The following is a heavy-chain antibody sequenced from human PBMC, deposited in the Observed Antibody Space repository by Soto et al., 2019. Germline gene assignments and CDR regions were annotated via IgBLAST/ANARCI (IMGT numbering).Heavy chain of an antibody. Sequence: QAQLVQSGAEVRKPGASVKVSCKASGYTFTTYDINWVRQAPGQGLEWLGWMDPNSGSTGYAQNFQGRITMTRNISSNTAPMELSSLQSEDTAVYYCARERKFDFWRKGLDVWGQGTTVTVSS. CDR1: GYTFTTYD. J-gene: IGHJ6*02. CDR3: ARERKFDFWRKGLDV. V-gene: IGHV1-8*01. D-gene: IGHD3-3*01. CDR2: MDPNSGST.